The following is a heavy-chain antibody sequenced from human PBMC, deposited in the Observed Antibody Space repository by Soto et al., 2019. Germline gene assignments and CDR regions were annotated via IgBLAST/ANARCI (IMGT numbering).Heavy chain of an antibody. Sequence: SETLSLTCTVSDGSISSYYWSWVRQPPGKGLEWIGYIYYSGSTNYNPSLKSRVTMSVDTSQIQFSLKLSSVTAADTAVYYCARGWGHTHYYDYMDVWGNGTTVTVSS. CDR3: ARGWGHTHYYDYMDV. J-gene: IGHJ6*03. CDR1: DGSISSYY. CDR2: IYYSGST. V-gene: IGHV4-59*01. D-gene: IGHD3-16*01.